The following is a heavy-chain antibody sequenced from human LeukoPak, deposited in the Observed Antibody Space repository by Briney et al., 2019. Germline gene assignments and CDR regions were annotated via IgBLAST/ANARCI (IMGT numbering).Heavy chain of an antibody. CDR1: GFTFSSYG. CDR3: AKRGGGATFNWFDP. Sequence: GGSLRLSCAASGFTFSSYGMHWVRQAPGKGLEWVAFIRYDGSNKYYADSVKGRFTISRDNSKNTLYLQMNSLRAEDTAVYYCAKRGGGATFNWFDPWGQGTLVTVSS. J-gene: IGHJ5*02. CDR2: IRYDGSNK. V-gene: IGHV3-30*02. D-gene: IGHD1-26*01.